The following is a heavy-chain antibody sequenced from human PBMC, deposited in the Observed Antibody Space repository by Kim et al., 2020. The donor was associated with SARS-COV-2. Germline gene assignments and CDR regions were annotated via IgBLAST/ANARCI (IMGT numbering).Heavy chain of an antibody. CDR2: ISTSGSSI. CDR1: GFTFSSYS. Sequence: GGSLRLSCAASGFTFSSYSMNWVRQASGKGLEWVAYISTSGSSIYYADSVKGRFTISRDNTKNSLYLQMNSLRDDDTAAYYCASRFDYWSRGTLVTVSS. V-gene: IGHV3-48*02. CDR3: ASRFDY. J-gene: IGHJ4*02.